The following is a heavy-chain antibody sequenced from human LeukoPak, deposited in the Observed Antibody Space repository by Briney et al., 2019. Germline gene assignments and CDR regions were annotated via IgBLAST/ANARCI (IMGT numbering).Heavy chain of an antibody. J-gene: IGHJ5*02. V-gene: IGHV3-23*01. CDR2: ISGSGGST. CDR3: AKVVDGQWLVRGWFDP. Sequence: GGSLRLSCAASGFTFSSYAISWVRQAPGKGLEWVSGISGSGGSTYYADSVQGRFTISRDNSKNTLYLQMSSLRAEDTAIYFCAKVVDGQWLVRGWFDPWGQGTLVTVSS. D-gene: IGHD6-19*01. CDR1: GFTFSSYA.